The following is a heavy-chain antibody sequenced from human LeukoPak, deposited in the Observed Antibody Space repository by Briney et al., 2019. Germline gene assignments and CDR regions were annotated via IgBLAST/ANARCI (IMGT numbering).Heavy chain of an antibody. CDR3: ARDFMYDSSGPNDDY. J-gene: IGHJ4*02. CDR2: ISYDGSNK. D-gene: IGHD3-22*01. V-gene: IGHV3-30*04. CDR1: GFTFSSYA. Sequence: GRSLRLPCAASGFTFSSYAMHCVRQAPGKGLEWVAVISYDGSNKYYADSVKGRFTISRDNSKNTLYLQMNSLRAEDTAVYYCARDFMYDSSGPNDDYWGQGTLVTVPS.